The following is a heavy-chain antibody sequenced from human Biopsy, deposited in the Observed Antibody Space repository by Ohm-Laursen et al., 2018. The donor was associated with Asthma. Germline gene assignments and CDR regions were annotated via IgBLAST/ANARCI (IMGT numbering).Heavy chain of an antibody. CDR2: HDHEEGGT. Sequence: SSVKVSCKISGYSLTDLSMHWVRQAPGQGLEWMGGHDHEEGGTVNARRFQGRVTMTEGTSTDTAYMELSSLSSDDTAVYYCASDFPKDYVRCNFQFWGQGTLVTVSS. D-gene: IGHD4-17*01. CDR3: ASDFPKDYVRCNFQF. J-gene: IGHJ4*02. CDR1: GYSLTDLS. V-gene: IGHV1-24*01.